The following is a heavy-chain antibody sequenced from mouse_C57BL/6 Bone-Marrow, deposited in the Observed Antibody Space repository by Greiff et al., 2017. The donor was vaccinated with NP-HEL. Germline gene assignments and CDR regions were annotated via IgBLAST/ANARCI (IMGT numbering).Heavy chain of an antibody. CDR3: ARGSYYDYDWDYAMDY. D-gene: IGHD2-4*01. Sequence: EVHLVESGGGLVQPGGSLKLSCAASGFTFSDYYMYWVRQTPEKRLEWVAYISNGGGSTYYPDTVNGRFTISRDNAKNTLYLQMSRLKSEDTAMYYCARGSYYDYDWDYAMDYWGQGTSVTVSS. J-gene: IGHJ4*01. CDR2: ISNGGGST. V-gene: IGHV5-12*01. CDR1: GFTFSDYY.